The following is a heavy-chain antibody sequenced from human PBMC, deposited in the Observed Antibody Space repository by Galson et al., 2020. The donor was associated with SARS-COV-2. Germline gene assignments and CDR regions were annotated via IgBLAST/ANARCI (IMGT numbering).Heavy chain of an antibody. D-gene: IGHD3-22*01. Sequence: SQTLSLTCTVSGYSVSTTNYWGWVRQPPGRGLEWIGSVYPSGTTYYNPSLKSRVTISVDTSKNQFSLRLDSVTAAETALYYCARQGVNIRVLVTVPGLYFDLWGLGTLVTVSS. CDR1: GYSVSTTNY. J-gene: IGHJ2*01. V-gene: IGHV4-38-2*02. CDR2: VYPSGTT. CDR3: ARQGVNIRVLVTVPGLYFDL.